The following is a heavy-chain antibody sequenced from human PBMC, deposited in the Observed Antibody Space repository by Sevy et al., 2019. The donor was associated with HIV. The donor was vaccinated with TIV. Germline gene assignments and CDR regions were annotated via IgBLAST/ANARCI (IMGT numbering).Heavy chain of an antibody. D-gene: IGHD4-4*01. J-gene: IGHJ4*02. Sequence: GGYLRLSCAASGITFSGFGMHWVRQAPGKGLEWVAVIWYDESNEYYGDSVKGRFTISRDNSKNTVYLQMNSLRVEDTALYYCAKDSSPYSNHFDYWGRGILVTVSS. CDR1: GITFSGFG. V-gene: IGHV3-33*06. CDR3: AKDSSPYSNHFDY. CDR2: IWYDESNE.